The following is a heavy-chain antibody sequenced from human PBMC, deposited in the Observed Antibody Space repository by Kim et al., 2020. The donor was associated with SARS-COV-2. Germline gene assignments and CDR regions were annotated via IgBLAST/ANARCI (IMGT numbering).Heavy chain of an antibody. CDR3: ARGVYIYYGSGSYYNQGWFDP. CDR1: GGSISSSNW. CDR2: IYHSGST. V-gene: IGHV4-4*02. Sequence: SETLSLTCAVSGGSISSSNWWSWVRQPPGKGLEWIGEIYHSGSTNYNPSLKSRVTISVDKSKNQFSLKLSSVTAADTAVYYCARGVYIYYGSGSYYNQGWFDPWGQGTLVTVSS. D-gene: IGHD3-10*01. J-gene: IGHJ5*02.